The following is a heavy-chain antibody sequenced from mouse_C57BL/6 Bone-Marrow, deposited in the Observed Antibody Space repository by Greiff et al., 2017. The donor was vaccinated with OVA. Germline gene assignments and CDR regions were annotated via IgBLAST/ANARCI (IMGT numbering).Heavy chain of an antibody. J-gene: IGHJ3*01. V-gene: IGHV1-50*01. CDR2: IDPSDSYT. CDR1: GYTFTSYW. CDR3: ASAVFAY. Sequence: VQLQQPGAELVKPGASVKLSCKASGYTFTSYWMQWVKQRPGQGLEWIGEIDPSDSYTNYNQKFKGKATLTVDTSSRTAYMQRNSLTSEDSAVYYCASAVFAYWGQGTLVTVSA.